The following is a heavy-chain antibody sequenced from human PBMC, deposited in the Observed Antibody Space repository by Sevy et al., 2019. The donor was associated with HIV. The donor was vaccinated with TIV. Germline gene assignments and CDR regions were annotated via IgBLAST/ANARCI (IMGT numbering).Heavy chain of an antibody. CDR1: GFNFDDYA. CDR3: AKDSLIRFYDSNVSLDY. J-gene: IGHJ4*02. Sequence: GGSLRLSCAVSGFNFDDYAMHWVRQAPGKGLEWVSGISWNSGRTGYAASVKGRFTISRDNAKNSLYLQMNSLRIEDTALYYCAKDSLIRFYDSNVSLDYWGQGTLVTVSS. V-gene: IGHV3-9*01. CDR2: ISWNSGRT. D-gene: IGHD3-22*01.